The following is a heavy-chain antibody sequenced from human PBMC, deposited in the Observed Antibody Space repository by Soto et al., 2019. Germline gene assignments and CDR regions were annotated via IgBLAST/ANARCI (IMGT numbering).Heavy chain of an antibody. J-gene: IGHJ6*02. CDR2: LNEDGSFT. CDR3: ARDLSGRADV. Sequence: EVQLVESGGGLVRPGGSLRLSCVASEFTFSSYWMHWVRQVPGKGLVWVSRLNEDGSFTTYADSVKGRFTISRDNAKKTLYLQMNSLRAGDTAVYYCARDLSGRADVWGQGTTVTVSS. V-gene: IGHV3-74*01. CDR1: EFTFSSYW. D-gene: IGHD3-10*01.